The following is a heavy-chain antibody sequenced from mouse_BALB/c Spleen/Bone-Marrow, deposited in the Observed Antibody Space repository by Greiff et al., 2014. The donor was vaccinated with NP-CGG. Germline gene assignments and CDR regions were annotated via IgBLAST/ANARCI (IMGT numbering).Heavy chain of an antibody. CDR3: ARSNDGFPAWFAY. J-gene: IGHJ3*01. Sequence: DVHLVESGPGLVKPSQSLSLTCTVTGYSITNDYAWNWIRQFPGNKLEWMGYISYSGSTSYNPSLKSRISITRDTSKSQFFLQLNSVTTEDTATYYCARSNDGFPAWFAYWGQGTLVTVSA. V-gene: IGHV3-2*02. CDR2: ISYSGST. D-gene: IGHD2-3*01. CDR1: GYSITNDYA.